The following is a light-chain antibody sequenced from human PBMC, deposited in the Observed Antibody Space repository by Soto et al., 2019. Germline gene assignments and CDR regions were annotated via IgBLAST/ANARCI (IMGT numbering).Light chain of an antibody. CDR2: EVS. V-gene: IGLV2-8*01. J-gene: IGLJ1*01. CDR3: SSYAGSNSYV. Sequence: QSVLTQPPSASGSPGQSVTISCTGTSSDVGGYNYVSWYQQHPGKAPSLMIYEVSERPSGVPDRFSGSKSGNTASLTVSGLQGEDEADYYCSSYAGSNSYVFGTGTKVTVL. CDR1: SSDVGGYNY.